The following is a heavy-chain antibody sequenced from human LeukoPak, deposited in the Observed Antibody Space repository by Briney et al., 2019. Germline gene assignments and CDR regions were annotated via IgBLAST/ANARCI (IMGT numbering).Heavy chain of an antibody. CDR2: ITHSGST. J-gene: IGHJ6*03. D-gene: IGHD4-17*01. Sequence: PSETLSLTCAVYGGSFSGYYWSWIRQPPGKGLEWIGEITHSGSTNYNPSLKSRVTISVDTSKNQFSLKLSSVTAADTAVYYCARGISTVIKDCYYYYMDVWGKGTTVTVSS. CDR1: GGSFSGYY. V-gene: IGHV4-34*01. CDR3: ARGISTVIKDCYYYYMDV.